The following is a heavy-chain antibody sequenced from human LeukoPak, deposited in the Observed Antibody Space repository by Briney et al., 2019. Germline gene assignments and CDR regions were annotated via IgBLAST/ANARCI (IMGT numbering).Heavy chain of an antibody. CDR1: GYTFTGYY. V-gene: IGHV1-2*02. CDR3: ARALGYSGYDYGY. D-gene: IGHD5-12*01. Sequence: ASVKVSCKASGYTFTGYYMHWVRQAPGQGLEWTGWINPNSGGTNYAQKFQGRVTMTRDTSISTAYMELSRLRSDDTAVYYCARALGYSGYDYGYWGQGTLVTVSS. CDR2: INPNSGGT. J-gene: IGHJ4*02.